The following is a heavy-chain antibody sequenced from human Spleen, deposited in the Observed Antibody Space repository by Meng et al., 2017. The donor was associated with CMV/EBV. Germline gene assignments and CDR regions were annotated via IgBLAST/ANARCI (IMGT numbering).Heavy chain of an antibody. J-gene: IGHJ4*02. Sequence: CAVYGGAFSGYYWSWIRQPPGKGLEWIGEINHSGSTNYNPSLKSRVTISVDTSKNQFSLKLSSVTAADTAVYYCASSSAAPRGELDYWGQGTLVTVSS. D-gene: IGHD2-2*01. CDR1: GGAFSGYY. V-gene: IGHV4-34*01. CDR3: ASSSAAPRGELDY. CDR2: INHSGST.